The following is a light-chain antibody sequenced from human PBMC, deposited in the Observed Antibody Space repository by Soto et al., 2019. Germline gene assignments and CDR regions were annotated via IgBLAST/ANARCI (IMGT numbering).Light chain of an antibody. Sequence: EIVLTQSPNTLSLSPGERATLSCRASQGVTSSYLAWYQQQPGQAPRLLIYGASSRATGIPDRFSGSGSGTDFPLTISRLEPEDFAVFYCQQYTRSPATFGQGTKVEIK. V-gene: IGKV3-20*01. CDR3: QQYTRSPAT. CDR2: GAS. CDR1: QGVTSSY. J-gene: IGKJ1*01.